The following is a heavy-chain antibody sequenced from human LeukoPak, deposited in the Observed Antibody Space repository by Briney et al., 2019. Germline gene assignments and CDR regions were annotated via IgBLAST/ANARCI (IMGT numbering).Heavy chain of an antibody. J-gene: IGHJ4*02. D-gene: IGHD4-17*01. CDR1: GGSISSSNDY. CDR2: IYYSGST. Sequence: SETLSLTCSVSGGSISSSNDYWGWIRQPPGKGLEWIGSIYYSGSTYYNPSLKSRVTISVDTSKNQFSLKLSSVTAADTAVYYCARDTADYGGYWGQGTLVTVSS. V-gene: IGHV4-39*07. CDR3: ARDTADYGGY.